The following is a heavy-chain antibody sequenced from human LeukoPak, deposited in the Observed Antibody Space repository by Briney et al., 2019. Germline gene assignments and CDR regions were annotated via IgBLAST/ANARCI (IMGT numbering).Heavy chain of an antibody. CDR1: GFTFSTYT. CDR3: ARNRLGYYYDSSGYNHLYYFDY. D-gene: IGHD3-22*01. Sequence: GGSLRLSCAASGFTFSTYTMNWVRQAPGKGLEWVSSISSSSGYIYHADSVKGRFTISRDNAKNSLYLQMNSLRAEDTAVYYCARNRLGYYYDSSGYNHLYYFDYWGQGTLVTVSS. J-gene: IGHJ4*02. V-gene: IGHV3-21*01. CDR2: ISSSSGYI.